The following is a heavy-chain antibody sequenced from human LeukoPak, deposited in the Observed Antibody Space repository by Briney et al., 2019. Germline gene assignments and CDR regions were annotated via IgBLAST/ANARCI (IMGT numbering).Heavy chain of an antibody. D-gene: IGHD3-22*01. J-gene: IGHJ5*02. CDR2: IYYSGST. CDR1: GDSINTHY. Sequence: SETLSLTCTVSGDSINTHYWSWIRQPPGKGLEWIGYIYYSGSTNYNPSLKSRVSISVDTSKNQFSLQLTSVSAADTAVYYCARDRRYYETNGSPLGWFDPWGQGTLVTVSS. CDR3: ARDRRYYETNGSPLGWFDP. V-gene: IGHV4-59*11.